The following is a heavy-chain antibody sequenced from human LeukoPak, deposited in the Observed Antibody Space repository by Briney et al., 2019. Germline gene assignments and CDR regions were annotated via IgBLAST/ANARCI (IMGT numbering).Heavy chain of an antibody. V-gene: IGHV4-34*01. Sequence: SETLSLTCAVYGGSFSGYYWSWIRQPPGKGLEWIGEINHSGSTNYNPSLKSRVTISVDTSKNQFSLKLSSVTAADTAVYYCARHLVPDIVVVPAALGYWGQGTLVTVSS. J-gene: IGHJ4*02. CDR2: INHSGST. CDR1: GGSFSGYY. D-gene: IGHD2-2*01. CDR3: ARHLVPDIVVVPAALGY.